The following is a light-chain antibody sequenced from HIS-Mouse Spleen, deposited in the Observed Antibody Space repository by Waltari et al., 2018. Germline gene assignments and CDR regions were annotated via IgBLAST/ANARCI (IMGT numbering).Light chain of an antibody. V-gene: IGKV1-39*01. CDR1: QSISSY. CDR2: AAS. CDR3: QQSYSNPPT. J-gene: IGKJ1*01. Sequence: IHTTQFLPSLSASVRDRDPITCRASQSISSYLNWYQQKPGKAPKLLIYAASSLQSGVPSRFSGSGSGTEFTLTISSLQPEDFATYYCQQSYSNPPTFGQGTKVEIK.